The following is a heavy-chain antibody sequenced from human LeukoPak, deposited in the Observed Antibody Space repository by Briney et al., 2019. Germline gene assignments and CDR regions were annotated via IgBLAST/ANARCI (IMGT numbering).Heavy chain of an antibody. Sequence: GGSLRLSCAASGFTFSTYWVHWVRQAPGKGLVWVSHIKSDGISTTYADSVKGRFTISTDNAKNTLYLQMNSLRAEDTAVYYCARDRAYTQDYWGQGTLVTVSS. D-gene: IGHD4-11*01. V-gene: IGHV3-74*01. J-gene: IGHJ4*02. CDR3: ARDRAYTQDY. CDR1: GFTFSTYW. CDR2: IKSDGIST.